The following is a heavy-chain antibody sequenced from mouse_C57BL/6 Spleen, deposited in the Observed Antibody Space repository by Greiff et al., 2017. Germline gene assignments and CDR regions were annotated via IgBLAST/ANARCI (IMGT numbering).Heavy chain of an antibody. Sequence: VKLMESGAELARPGASVKLSCKASGYTFTSYGISWVKQRTGQGLEWIGEIYPRSGNTYYNEKFKGKATLTADKSSSTAYMELRSLTSEDSAVYFCARSGITTVVSDYWGQGTTLTVSS. CDR1: GYTFTSYG. D-gene: IGHD1-1*01. J-gene: IGHJ2*01. CDR2: IYPRSGNT. CDR3: ARSGITTVVSDY. V-gene: IGHV1-81*01.